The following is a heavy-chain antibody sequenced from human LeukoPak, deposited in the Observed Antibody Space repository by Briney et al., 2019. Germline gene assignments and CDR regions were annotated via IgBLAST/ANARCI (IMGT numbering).Heavy chain of an antibody. Sequence: GGSLRLSCAAPGFTFSSYAMSWVRQAPGKGLEWVSAISGSGGSTYYADSVKGRFTISRDNSKNTLYLQMNSLRAEDTAVYYCAKAKMLSATTAPFDPWGQGTLVTVSS. CDR3: AKAKMLSATTAPFDP. CDR2: ISGSGGST. V-gene: IGHV3-23*01. CDR1: GFTFSSYA. J-gene: IGHJ5*02. D-gene: IGHD4-11*01.